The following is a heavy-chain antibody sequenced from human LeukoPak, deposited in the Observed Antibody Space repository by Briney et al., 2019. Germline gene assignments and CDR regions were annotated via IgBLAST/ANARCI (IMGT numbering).Heavy chain of an antibody. CDR2: IYYSGST. V-gene: IGHV4-59*08. CDR3: ARLPGDFDY. Sequence: SETLSLTCTVSGGSLSSYYWSWIRQPPGKGLEWIGYIYYSGSTNYNPSLKSRVTISVDTSKNQFSLKLSAVTAADTGVYYCARLPGDFDYWGQGTLVTVSS. CDR1: GGSLSSYY. D-gene: IGHD3-10*01. J-gene: IGHJ4*02.